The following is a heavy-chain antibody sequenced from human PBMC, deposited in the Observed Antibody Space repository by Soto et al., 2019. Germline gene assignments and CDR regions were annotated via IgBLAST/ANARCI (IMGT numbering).Heavy chain of an antibody. CDR2: ISFDGKNR. J-gene: IGHJ4*02. CDR1: GFPLSLYG. D-gene: IGHD6-25*01. V-gene: IGHV3-30*18. CDR3: AKGAQAAAVLDH. Sequence: QVQLLEPGGGVVQPGRSFKLPCTPSGFPLSLYGMPWVRQAPGKGLEWLAVISFDGKNRYYADSVKGRFTISRDNSKTTLFLQMSNLRADDTAVYFCAKGAQAAAVLDHWGQGALVTVAS.